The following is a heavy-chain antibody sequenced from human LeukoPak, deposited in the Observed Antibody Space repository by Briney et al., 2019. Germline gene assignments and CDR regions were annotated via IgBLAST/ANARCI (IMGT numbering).Heavy chain of an antibody. Sequence: GGSLRLSCAASGFNFNIYSMHWVRQAPGKGLEWLSYISSGSDTIYYADSVKGRFTISRDNAKNSLYLQMNSLRAEDTAVYYCARDAQPSWPSNWFDPWGQGTLVTVSS. CDR1: GFNFNIYS. CDR2: ISSGSDTI. J-gene: IGHJ5*02. CDR3: ARDAQPSWPSNWFDP. V-gene: IGHV3-48*04. D-gene: IGHD2-2*01.